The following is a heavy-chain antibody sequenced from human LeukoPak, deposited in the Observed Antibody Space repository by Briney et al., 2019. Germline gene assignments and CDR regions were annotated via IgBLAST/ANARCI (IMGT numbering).Heavy chain of an antibody. CDR3: ARSLGYCSGGSCRDAFDI. V-gene: IGHV4-30-2*01. D-gene: IGHD2-15*01. Sequence: SQTLSLTCAVSGGSISSGGYSWSWIRQPPGKGLELIGYIYHSGSTYYNPSLKSRVTISVDRSKNQFSLKLSSVTAADTAVYYCARSLGYCSGGSCRDAFDIWGQGTMVTVSS. J-gene: IGHJ3*02. CDR1: GGSISSGGYS. CDR2: IYHSGST.